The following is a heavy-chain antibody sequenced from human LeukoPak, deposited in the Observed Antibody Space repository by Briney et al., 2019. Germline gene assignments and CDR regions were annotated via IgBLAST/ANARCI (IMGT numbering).Heavy chain of an antibody. J-gene: IGHJ4*02. V-gene: IGHV4-30-4*01. CDR2: IYNSGNT. CDR1: GGSISSGDYY. D-gene: IGHD3-10*01. CDR3: ARGTPGSYSAFDY. Sequence: SETLSLTCTVSGGSISSGDYYWNWIRQPPGKGLEWIGYIYNSGNTYYNPSLKSRVTISVDRSKNQFSLKLSSVTAADTAVYYCARGTPGSYSAFDYWGQGTLVTVSS.